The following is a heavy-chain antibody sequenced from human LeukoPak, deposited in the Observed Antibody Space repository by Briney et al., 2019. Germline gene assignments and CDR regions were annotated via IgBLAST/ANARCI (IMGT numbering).Heavy chain of an antibody. V-gene: IGHV1-8*03. J-gene: IGHJ4*02. Sequence: ASVKVSCKASGYTLTSYDINWVRQATGQGLEWMGWMNPNSGNTGYAQKFQGRVTITRNTSISTAYMELSSLRSEDTAVYYCARLRTWGLADYWGQGTLVTVSS. D-gene: IGHD7-27*01. CDR2: MNPNSGNT. CDR1: GYTLTSYD. CDR3: ARLRTWGLADY.